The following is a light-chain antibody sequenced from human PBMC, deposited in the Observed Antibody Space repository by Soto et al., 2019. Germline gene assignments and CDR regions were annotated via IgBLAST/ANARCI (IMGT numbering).Light chain of an antibody. J-gene: IGKJ2*01. Sequence: EIVLTQSPGTLSLSPGERATLSCRASQSVSRSYLAWYQQKPGQAPRLLIYGASSRATGVPDRFSASGSGTDLTLTISRLETEDFAMYYCQQYGSSPPYTFGQGTKLEIK. CDR2: GAS. V-gene: IGKV3-20*01. CDR1: QSVSRSY. CDR3: QQYGSSPPYT.